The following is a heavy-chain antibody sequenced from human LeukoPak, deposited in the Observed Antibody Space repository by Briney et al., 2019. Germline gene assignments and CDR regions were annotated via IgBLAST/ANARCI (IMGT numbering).Heavy chain of an antibody. J-gene: IGHJ3*02. V-gene: IGHV4-34*01. Sequence: SETLSLTCAVYGGSFSGYYWSWIRQPPGKGLEWIGEINHSGSTNYNPSIKSRVTISVDTSKNQFSLKLSSVTAADTAVYYCARRIWYSSSWFPRGAFDIWGQGTMVTVSS. D-gene: IGHD6-13*01. CDR1: GGSFSGYY. CDR3: ARRIWYSSSWFPRGAFDI. CDR2: INHSGST.